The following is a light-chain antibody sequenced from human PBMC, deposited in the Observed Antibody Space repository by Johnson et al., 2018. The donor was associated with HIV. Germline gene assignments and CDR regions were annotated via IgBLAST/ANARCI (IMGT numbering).Light chain of an antibody. V-gene: IGLV1-51*01. CDR1: SSNIGNNY. CDR3: GTWDSSLSAYA. CDR2: DNN. J-gene: IGLJ1*01. Sequence: QLVLTQPPSVSAAPGQKVTISCSGSSSNIGNNYVSWYQQLPGTAPKLLIYDNNKRPSGIPDRFSGSKSGTSATLGITGLQTGDEADYYCGTWDSSLSAYAFGTGTKVTVL.